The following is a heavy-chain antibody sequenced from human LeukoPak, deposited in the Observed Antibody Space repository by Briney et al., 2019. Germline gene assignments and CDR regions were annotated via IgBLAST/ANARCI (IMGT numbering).Heavy chain of an antibody. Sequence: SETLSLTCAVSRGSISSRTWSTWVRQSPGRGLEWIGEISNGGNTNYNPSLKSRVTMSIDKSKNQFSLNLSSVTAADTAVYYCASSDYYSLDFWGQGNLVTVSS. CDR1: RGSISSRTW. CDR3: ASSDYYSLDF. D-gene: IGHD4-17*01. CDR2: ISNGGNT. J-gene: IGHJ4*02. V-gene: IGHV4-4*02.